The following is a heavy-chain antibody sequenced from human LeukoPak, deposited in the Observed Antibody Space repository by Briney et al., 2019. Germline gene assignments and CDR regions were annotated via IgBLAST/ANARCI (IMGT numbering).Heavy chain of an antibody. CDR1: GYTLAELS. D-gene: IGHD3-22*01. V-gene: IGHV1-24*01. Sequence: ASVKVSCKVFGYTLAELSMLWGRQAPGKGLEWMGGFDPEDGETIYAQKFQGRVTMTEDTSTDTAYMELSSLRSEDTAVYYCATARRVVRYKWFDPWGQGTLVTVSS. CDR2: FDPEDGET. CDR3: ATARRVVRYKWFDP. J-gene: IGHJ5*02.